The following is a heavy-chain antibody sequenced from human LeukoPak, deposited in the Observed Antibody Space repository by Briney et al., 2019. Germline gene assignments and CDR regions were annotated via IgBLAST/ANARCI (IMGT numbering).Heavy chain of an antibody. D-gene: IGHD2-15*01. CDR2: TYYRSKWYN. V-gene: IGHV6-1*01. CDR3: ARLGLGGAFDI. J-gene: IGHJ3*02. Sequence: SQTLSLPCAISGHSVSSNSAVWNWMRHSPSRGLEGLGRTYYRSKWYNDYAVSVKSRITSEPDTSKTQFSLQLNSATPEDTAVYYCARLGLGGAFDIWGQGTMVSVSS. CDR1: GHSVSSNSAV.